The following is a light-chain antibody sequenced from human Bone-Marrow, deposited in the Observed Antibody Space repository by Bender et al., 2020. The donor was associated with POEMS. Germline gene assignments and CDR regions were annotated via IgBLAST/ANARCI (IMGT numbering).Light chain of an antibody. V-gene: IGLV1-40*01. J-gene: IGLJ2*01. Sequence: QSVLTQPPSVSGAPGQRVTISCTGSSSNIGAGYDVHWYRQFPGTPPKLLIYGNTNRPSGVPERFSGSKSGTSASLSIAGLQAEDEADYYCCSHAGLSTPVVFGGGTHLTVL. CDR3: CSHAGLSTPVV. CDR2: GNT. CDR1: SSNIGAGYD.